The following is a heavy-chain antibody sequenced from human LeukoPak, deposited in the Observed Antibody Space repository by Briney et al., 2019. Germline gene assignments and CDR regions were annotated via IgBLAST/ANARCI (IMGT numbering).Heavy chain of an antibody. V-gene: IGHV4-38-2*01. CDR3: ARTTTADY. CDR2: IYHSGST. D-gene: IGHD4-11*01. CDR1: AYSISSGYY. Sequence: PSETLSLTCAVSAYSISSGYYWGWIRQPPGKGREWIGSIYHSGSTYYNPSLKSRVNISVDTSKSQFSLKLSSATAADTAVYYCARTTTADYWGQGTLVTVSS. J-gene: IGHJ4*02.